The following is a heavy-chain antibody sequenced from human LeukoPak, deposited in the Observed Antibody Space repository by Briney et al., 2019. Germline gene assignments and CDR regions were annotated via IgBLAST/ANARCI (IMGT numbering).Heavy chain of an antibody. Sequence: SETLSLTCTVSGGSISSYYWSWIRQPPGKGLEWIGSIYHSGSTYYNPSLKSRVTISVDTSKNQFSLKLSSVTAADTAVYYCARDSSGWYNYWGQGTLVTVSP. D-gene: IGHD6-19*01. CDR3: ARDSSGWYNY. CDR2: IYHSGST. J-gene: IGHJ4*02. V-gene: IGHV4-59*12. CDR1: GGSISSYY.